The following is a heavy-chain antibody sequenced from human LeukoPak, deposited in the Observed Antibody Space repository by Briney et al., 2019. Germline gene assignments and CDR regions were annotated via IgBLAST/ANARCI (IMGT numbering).Heavy chain of an antibody. CDR3: ARSLVGAKDAFDI. CDR1: GYTFTGYY. Sequence: ASVKVSCKASGYTFTGYYMHWVRQAPGQGLEWMGWINPNSGGTNYAQKFQGRVTMTRDTSISTAYMELSRLRSDDTAVYYCARSLVGAKDAFDIWGQGTMVTVSS. J-gene: IGHJ3*02. V-gene: IGHV1-2*02. D-gene: IGHD1-26*01. CDR2: INPNSGGT.